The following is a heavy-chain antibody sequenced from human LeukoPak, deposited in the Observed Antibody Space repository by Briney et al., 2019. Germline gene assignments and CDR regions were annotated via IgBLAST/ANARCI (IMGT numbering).Heavy chain of an antibody. J-gene: IGHJ4*02. Sequence: SETLSLTCSVSGGSISINSYYCDWIRQSPGKGLEWLGSLYFRGNTYYNPSLKSRVSISVDTSKNQFSLRLNSVTAADTAVYFCARQSSPFYFVDYWGQGIPVTVSS. CDR1: GGSISINSYY. CDR2: LYFRGNT. CDR3: ARQSSPFYFVDY. V-gene: IGHV4-39*07. D-gene: IGHD2/OR15-2a*01.